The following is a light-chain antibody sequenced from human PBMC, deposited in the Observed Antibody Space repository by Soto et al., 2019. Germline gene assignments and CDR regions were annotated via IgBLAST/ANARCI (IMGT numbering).Light chain of an antibody. V-gene: IGKV1-5*03. J-gene: IGKJ1*01. CDR3: QQNNSYPWT. CDR1: QSISSW. Sequence: DIQMTQSPSTLSASVGDRVTITCRASQSISSWLAWYQQKPGKAPKLLIYKASSLESGVPSRFSGSGSGTEFPLTTNSLQPNDFANYYCQQNNSYPWTFGQGTKVKIK. CDR2: KAS.